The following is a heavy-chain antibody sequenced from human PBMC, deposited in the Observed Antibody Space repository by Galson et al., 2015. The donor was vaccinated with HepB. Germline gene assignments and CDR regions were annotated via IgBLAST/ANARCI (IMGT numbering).Heavy chain of an antibody. J-gene: IGHJ6*02. CDR1: GYSFTTYW. V-gene: IGHV5-51*01. CDR3: ARRADGGVYGMDV. CDR2: IYPGDSDT. Sequence: QSGAEVKKPGESLRISCQGSGYSFTTYWIAWVRQMPGKGLEWMGIIYPGDSDTIYSPPFQGQVTIAADKSITTVYLQWSSLKASDTAMYYCARRADGGVYGMDVWGQGTTVIVSS. D-gene: IGHD3-10*01.